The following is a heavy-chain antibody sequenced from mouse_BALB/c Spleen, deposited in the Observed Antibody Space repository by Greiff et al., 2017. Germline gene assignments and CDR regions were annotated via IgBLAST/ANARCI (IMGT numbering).Heavy chain of an antibody. V-gene: IGHV3-2*02. J-gene: IGHJ4*01. Sequence: EVKLQESGPCLVKPSQSLSLTCTVTGYSITSDYAWNWIRQFPGNKLEWMGYISYSGSTSYNPSLKSRISITRDTSKNQFFLQLNSVTTEDTATYYCACYDYDSYYYAMDYWGQGTSVTVSS. D-gene: IGHD2-4*01. CDR1: GYSITSDYA. CDR2: ISYSGST. CDR3: ACYDYDSYYYAMDY.